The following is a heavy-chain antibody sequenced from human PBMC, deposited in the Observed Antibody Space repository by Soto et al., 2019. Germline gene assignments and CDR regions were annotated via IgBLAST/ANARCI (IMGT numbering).Heavy chain of an antibody. CDR1: GYTFSNYG. CDR3: ARDRDWNLDY. D-gene: IGHD1-1*01. J-gene: IGHJ4*02. V-gene: IGHV1-18*01. Sequence: QVQLVQSGAEVKKPGASVKVSCKASGYTFSNYGFSWLRQAPGQGLEWMGWIYIDDTKCAQNLQGRVTMTTDTSTSTVYMELRSLTADDTAVYYCARDRDWNLDYWGQGTLVTVSS. CDR2: IYIDDT.